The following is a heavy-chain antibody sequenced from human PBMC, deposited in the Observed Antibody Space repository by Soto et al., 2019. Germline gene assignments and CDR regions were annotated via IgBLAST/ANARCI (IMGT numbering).Heavy chain of an antibody. V-gene: IGHV3-30-3*01. J-gene: IGHJ4*02. D-gene: IGHD6-19*01. CDR2: ISYDGSNK. Sequence: GGSLRLSCAASGFTFSTYVMHWVRQAPGKGLEWVAIISYDGSNKFYADSVKGRFTVSRDNSKSTLYLQMNSLRAEDTGVYYCARDLKSAVAGYADYWGQGTLVTVSS. CDR1: GFTFSTYV. CDR3: ARDLKSAVAGYADY.